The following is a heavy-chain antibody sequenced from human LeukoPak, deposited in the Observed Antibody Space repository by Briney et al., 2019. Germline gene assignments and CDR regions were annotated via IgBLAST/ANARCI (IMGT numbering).Heavy chain of an antibody. Sequence: PGRSLRLSCAASGFTFSSYGMHWVRQAPGKGLEWVAVIWYDGSNKYYADSVKGRFTISRDNSKNTLYLQMNSPRAEDTAVYYCARGPYIVVVPAASGGSYYFDYWGQGTLVTVSS. V-gene: IGHV3-33*01. CDR2: IWYDGSNK. D-gene: IGHD2-2*01. J-gene: IGHJ4*02. CDR3: ARGPYIVVVPAASGGSYYFDY. CDR1: GFTFSSYG.